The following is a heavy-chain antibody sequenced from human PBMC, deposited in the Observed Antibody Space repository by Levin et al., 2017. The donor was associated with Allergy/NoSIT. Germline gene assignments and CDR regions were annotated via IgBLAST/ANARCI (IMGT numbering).Heavy chain of an antibody. CDR3: ARLIPGIAAAGT. Sequence: SQTLSLPCSVSGGSISSSSYYWSWIRQPPGKGLEWIGNIYHAGDTFYNPSLKSRVTISVDTSKNQFSLRLSSVTAADTAIYYCARLIPGIAAAGTWGQGTLVTVSS. CDR1: GGSISSSSYY. V-gene: IGHV4-39*01. D-gene: IGHD6-13*01. J-gene: IGHJ4*02. CDR2: IYHAGDT.